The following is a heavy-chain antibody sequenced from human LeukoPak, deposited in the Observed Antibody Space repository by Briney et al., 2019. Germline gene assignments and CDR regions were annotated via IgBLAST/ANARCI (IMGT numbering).Heavy chain of an antibody. J-gene: IGHJ4*02. CDR2: ISSSSSYI. CDR3: ARTALYGSGSPLDY. Sequence: GGSLRLPCAASGFTLSSYSMNWVRQAPGKGLEWVSSISSSSSYIYYADSVKGRFIISRDNAKNSLYLQMNSLRAEDTAVYYCARTALYGSGSPLDYWGQGTLVTVSS. CDR1: GFTLSSYS. D-gene: IGHD3-10*01. V-gene: IGHV3-21*01.